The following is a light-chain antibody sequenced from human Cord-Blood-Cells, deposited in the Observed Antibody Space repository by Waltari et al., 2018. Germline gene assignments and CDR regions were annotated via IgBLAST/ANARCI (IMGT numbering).Light chain of an antibody. Sequence: DIQMTQPPSSLSASVGDRVTITRRASQSISSYLNWYQQKPGKPPKLLIYAASSLQSGVPSRFSGSGSGTDFTLTISSLQPEDFGTYYCQQSYSTPPTFGQGTKVEIK. CDR1: QSISSY. CDR3: QQSYSTPPT. CDR2: AAS. V-gene: IGKV1-39*01. J-gene: IGKJ1*01.